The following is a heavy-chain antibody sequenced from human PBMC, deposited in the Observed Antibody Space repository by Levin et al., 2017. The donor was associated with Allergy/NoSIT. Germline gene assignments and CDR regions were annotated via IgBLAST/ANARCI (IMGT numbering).Heavy chain of an antibody. CDR2: INWNGAST. D-gene: IGHD6-13*01. CDR1: GFTFDDYG. V-gene: IGHV3-20*01. Sequence: LAGGSLRLSCAASGFTFDDYGVIWVRQAPGKGLEWVSGINWNGASTGYADSVKGRFTISRDNAKNSLYLQMNSLRAEDTALYHCARGNSSSWEDAFDIWGQGTMVTVSS. CDR3: ARGNSSSWEDAFDI. J-gene: IGHJ3*02.